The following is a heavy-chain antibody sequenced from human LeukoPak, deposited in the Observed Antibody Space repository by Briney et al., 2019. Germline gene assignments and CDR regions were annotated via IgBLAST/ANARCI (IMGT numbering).Heavy chain of an antibody. CDR2: XXPNSGGT. J-gene: IGHJ6*02. V-gene: IGHV1-2*02. CDR3: ARESLASSLNYYYYGMDV. CDR1: GYTFTGYY. Sequence: GASVKVSCKASGYTFTGYYMHWVRQAPGQGLEWXXXXXPNSGGTNYAQKFQGRVTMTRDTSISTAYMELSRLRSDDTAVYYCARESLASSLNYYYYGMDVWGQGTTVTVSS. D-gene: IGHD6-6*01.